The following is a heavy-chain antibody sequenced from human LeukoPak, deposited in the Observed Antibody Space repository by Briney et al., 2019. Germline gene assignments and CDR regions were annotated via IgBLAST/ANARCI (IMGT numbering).Heavy chain of an antibody. Sequence: GGSLRLSCEASQFTFSRFAMSWIRQAPGTGLEWVSTLSGSGTATYYADSVKGRFTTSRDNSKDTLYLQMGNLRADDTAVYYCAKHLGSHSFLFYYMDVWGTGTSVIVS. V-gene: IGHV3-23*01. CDR2: LSGSGTAT. D-gene: IGHD2-15*01. J-gene: IGHJ6*03. CDR1: QFTFSRFA. CDR3: AKHLGSHSFLFYYMDV.